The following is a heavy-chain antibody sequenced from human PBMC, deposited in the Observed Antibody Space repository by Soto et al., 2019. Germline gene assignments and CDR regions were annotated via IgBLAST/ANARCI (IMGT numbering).Heavy chain of an antibody. D-gene: IGHD6-19*01. V-gene: IGHV4-31*03. CDR2: IYYSGST. CDR1: SGTISSGGYY. J-gene: IGHJ4*02. CDR3: ARTHSSSFDY. Sequence: QVQLQESGPVLVKPSQTLSLTCTVSSGTISSGGYYWSWIRQHPGKGLEWIGYIYYSGSTYYNPSLKSRVTIPVDTSKNQFSLKLSSVTAADTAVYYCARTHSSSFDYWGQGTLVTVSS.